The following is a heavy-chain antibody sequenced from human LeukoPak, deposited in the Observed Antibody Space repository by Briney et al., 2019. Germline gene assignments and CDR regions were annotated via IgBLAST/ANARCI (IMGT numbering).Heavy chain of an antibody. Sequence: PGRSLRLSCAASGFTLSSFGMHWVRQAPGKGLEWVAVISYNGGNKYYANSVKGRFTISRDNSKNTLYLQMNSLRAEDTAVYYCAKDRLLYCAHGVCYSDLFDYWGQGTLVTVSS. CDR2: ISYNGGNK. V-gene: IGHV3-30*18. CDR3: AKDRLLYCAHGVCYSDLFDY. CDR1: GFTLSSFG. D-gene: IGHD2-8*01. J-gene: IGHJ4*02.